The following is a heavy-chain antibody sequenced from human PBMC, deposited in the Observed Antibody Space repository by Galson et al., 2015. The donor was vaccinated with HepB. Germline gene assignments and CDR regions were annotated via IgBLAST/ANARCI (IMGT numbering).Heavy chain of an antibody. CDR1: GFTFSSYA. D-gene: IGHD3-3*01. CDR2: ISGSGGST. Sequence: SLRLSCAASGFTFSSYAMSWVRQAPGKGLEWVSAISGSGGSTYYADSVKGRFTISRDNSKNTLYLQMNSLRAEDTTVYYCAKGTYYDFWSGYYTRDFSKSYMDVWGKGTTVTVSS. V-gene: IGHV3-23*01. CDR3: AKGTYYDFWSGYYTRDFSKSYMDV. J-gene: IGHJ6*03.